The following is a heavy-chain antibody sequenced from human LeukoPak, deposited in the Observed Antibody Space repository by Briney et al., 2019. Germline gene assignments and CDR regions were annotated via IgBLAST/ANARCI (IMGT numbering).Heavy chain of an antibody. V-gene: IGHV3-21*01. CDR2: IDSSSSSI. Sequence: GGSLRLSCAASGFTFDDYGMNWVRQAPGKGLEWVSSIDSSSSSIYYANSVKGRFTISRDNAQNSLYLQMNSLRAEDTAVYYCAREQSGSYSEAFDIWGQGTMVTVX. D-gene: IGHD1-26*01. J-gene: IGHJ3*02. CDR1: GFTFDDYG. CDR3: AREQSGSYSEAFDI.